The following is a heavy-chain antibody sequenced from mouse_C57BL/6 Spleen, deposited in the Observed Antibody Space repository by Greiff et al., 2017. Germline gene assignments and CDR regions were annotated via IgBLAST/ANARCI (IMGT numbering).Heavy chain of an antibody. D-gene: IGHD2-5*01. CDR1: GYTFTSYW. Sequence: QVQLQQPGAELVMPGASVKLSCKASGYTFTSYWMHWVKQRPGQGLEWIGEIDPSDSYTNYNQKFKGKSTLTVDKSSITAYMQLSSLTSEDSAVYYCASSNQRYFDVWGTGTTVTVSS. V-gene: IGHV1-69*01. CDR3: ASSNQRYFDV. CDR2: IDPSDSYT. J-gene: IGHJ1*03.